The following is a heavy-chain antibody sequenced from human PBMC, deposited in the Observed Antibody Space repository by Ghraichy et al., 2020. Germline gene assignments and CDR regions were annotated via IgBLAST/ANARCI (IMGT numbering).Heavy chain of an antibody. CDR2: VYYNGNA. J-gene: IGHJ5*02. CDR3: ARELGSSGWGNWLDP. Sequence: SQTLSLTCTVSGGSVSSSSYYWTWIRQSPGKGLEWIGYVYYNGNANYNPSLKSRVTISLDTSRNQFSLKLSSVTAADTAVNYCARELGSSGWGNWLDPWGQGTLVTVSS. V-gene: IGHV4-61*01. D-gene: IGHD6-19*01. CDR1: GGSVSSSSYY.